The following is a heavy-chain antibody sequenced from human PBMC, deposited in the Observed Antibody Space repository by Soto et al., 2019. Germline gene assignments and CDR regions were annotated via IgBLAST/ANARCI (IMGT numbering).Heavy chain of an antibody. CDR3: ARDCSRTSCFGGHFDY. Sequence: DSVKGRFTISRDNAKNSLYLKMNSLRAEDTAVYYCARDCSRTSCFGGHFDYWGQGTLVTVSS. V-gene: IGHV3-21*01. J-gene: IGHJ4*02. D-gene: IGHD2-2*01.